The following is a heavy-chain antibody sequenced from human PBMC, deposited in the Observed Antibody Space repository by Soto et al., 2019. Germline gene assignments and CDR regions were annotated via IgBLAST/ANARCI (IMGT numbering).Heavy chain of an antibody. CDR1: GFTFSSYW. D-gene: IGHD6-13*01. Sequence: PGGSLRLSCAASGFTFSSYWMSWVRQAPGKGLEWVANIKQDGSEKYYVDSVKGRFTISRDNAKNSLYLQMNSLRAEDTAVYYCARARIAAAGTRYYYYGMDVWGQGTTVTVS. CDR3: ARARIAAAGTRYYYYGMDV. J-gene: IGHJ6*02. V-gene: IGHV3-7*03. CDR2: IKQDGSEK.